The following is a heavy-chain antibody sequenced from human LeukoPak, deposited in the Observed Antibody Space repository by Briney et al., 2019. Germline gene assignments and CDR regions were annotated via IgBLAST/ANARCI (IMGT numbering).Heavy chain of an antibody. CDR3: ARGDYDSGGYYADY. CDR1: GFTFSSYS. D-gene: IGHD3-22*01. V-gene: IGHV3-30*02. CDR2: IRYDGSNK. J-gene: IGHJ4*02. Sequence: SGGSLRLSCAASGFTFSSYSMHWVRQAPGKGLEWVAFIRYDGSNKYYADSVKGRFTISRDNSKNTLYLQMGSLRAEDMAVYYCARGDYDSGGYYADYWGQGTLVTVSS.